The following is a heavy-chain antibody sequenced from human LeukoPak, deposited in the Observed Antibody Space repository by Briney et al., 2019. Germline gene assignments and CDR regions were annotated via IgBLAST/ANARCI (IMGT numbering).Heavy chain of an antibody. CDR1: GFTFSSYD. CDR2: IGTAGDT. V-gene: IGHV3-13*01. Sequence: PGGSLRLSCAASGFTFSSYDMHWVRQATGKGLEWVSAIGTAGDTYYPGSVKGRFTISRENAKNSLYLQMNSLRAEDTAVYFCARDYSASHGDYWGQGTLVTVSS. J-gene: IGHJ4*02. CDR3: ARDYSASHGDY. D-gene: IGHD1-26*01.